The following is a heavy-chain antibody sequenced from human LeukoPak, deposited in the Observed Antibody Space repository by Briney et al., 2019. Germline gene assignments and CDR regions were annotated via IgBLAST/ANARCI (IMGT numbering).Heavy chain of an antibody. CDR2: ISGSGGRT. V-gene: IGHV3-23*01. J-gene: IGHJ4*02. D-gene: IGHD4-17*01. CDR1: GFTFSSYA. Sequence: PGGSLRLSCAASGFTFSSYAMSWVRQAPGKGLEWVSAISGSGGRTYYADSVKGRFTIYRDNSKNTRYLQMNSLRAEDTAVYYCAKVFYGDHDYWGQGTLVTVSS. CDR3: AKVFYGDHDY.